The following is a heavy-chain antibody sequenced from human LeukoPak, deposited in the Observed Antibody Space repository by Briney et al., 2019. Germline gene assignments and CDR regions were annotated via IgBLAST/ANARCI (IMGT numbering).Heavy chain of an antibody. J-gene: IGHJ4*02. Sequence: GGSLRLSCAASGFTYSSYSMSWVRQAPGKGLEWVSFISRDGGTIDYADSVKGRFTISRDNAKNSLYLQMSRLRGEDTAVYYCARKAITVTTFDYWGQGTLVTVSS. CDR3: ARKAITVTTFDY. V-gene: IGHV3-48*04. D-gene: IGHD4-17*01. CDR1: GFTYSSYS. CDR2: ISRDGGTI.